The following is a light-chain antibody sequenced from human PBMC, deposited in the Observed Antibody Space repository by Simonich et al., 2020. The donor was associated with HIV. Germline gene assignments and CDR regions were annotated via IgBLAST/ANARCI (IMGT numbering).Light chain of an antibody. Sequence: DIVMTQSPDSLAVSLGERATINCKSSQSVLYRSNNKNYLAWYQQQPGQPPKLLFYWASTRESGVPDRFSGSGSGTDFTLTISSLQAEDVAFYYCQQYYITPHTFGQGTKVEIK. CDR2: WAS. V-gene: IGKV4-1*01. J-gene: IGKJ1*01. CDR1: QSVLYRSNNKNY. CDR3: QQYYITPHT.